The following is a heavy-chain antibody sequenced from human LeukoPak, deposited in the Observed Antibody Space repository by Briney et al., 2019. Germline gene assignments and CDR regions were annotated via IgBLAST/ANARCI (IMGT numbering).Heavy chain of an antibody. D-gene: IGHD3-22*01. V-gene: IGHV3-9*01. Sequence: GGSLRLSCAASGLTLNDYAMHWARPAPGEGLECGSGISWNSGSICYADSVKGRFTISRDNGKNPLYLQMNSLRAEDTALYYCAKAHDSSGHLRPRYFQHWGEGTLVTVSS. CDR3: AKAHDSSGHLRPRYFQH. CDR2: ISWNSGSI. CDR1: GLTLNDYA. J-gene: IGHJ1*01.